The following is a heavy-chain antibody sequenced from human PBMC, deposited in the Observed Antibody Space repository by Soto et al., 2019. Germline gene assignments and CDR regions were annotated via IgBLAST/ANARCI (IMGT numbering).Heavy chain of an antibody. V-gene: IGHV3-30*18. J-gene: IGHJ4*02. CDR1: GFTFSTYG. CDR3: AKGENYGELDY. D-gene: IGHD4-17*01. Sequence: QVQLVESGGGVVQPGRSLRLSCAASGFTFSTYGMHWVRQTPGKGLEWLAVISDDGSHTYYGDSVEGRFTISRDNSKNTLFLQMDSLRVEDSAVYYCAKGENYGELDYWGQGTRVTMSS. CDR2: ISDDGSHT.